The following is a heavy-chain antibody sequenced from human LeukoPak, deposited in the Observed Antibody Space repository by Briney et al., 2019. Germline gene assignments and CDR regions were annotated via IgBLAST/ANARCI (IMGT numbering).Heavy chain of an antibody. V-gene: IGHV4-39*01. CDR3: ASLKRGYSGYDSVSRDY. CDR2: IYYSGST. CDR1: GGSISSSRYY. Sequence: SETMSLTCTVSGGSISSSRYYWGWISQPPGKGLEWIGSIYYSGSTYYNPSPKSRVTISVDTSKNQFSLKLSSVTAADTAVYYCASLKRGYSGYDSVSRDYWGQGTLVTVSS. D-gene: IGHD5-12*01. J-gene: IGHJ4*02.